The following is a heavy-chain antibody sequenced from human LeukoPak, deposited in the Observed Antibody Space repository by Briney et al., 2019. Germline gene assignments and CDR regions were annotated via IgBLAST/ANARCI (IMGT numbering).Heavy chain of an antibody. CDR3: ARSQYYYDSSGYVS. CDR1: GGSFSGYY. V-gene: IGHV4-34*01. CDR2: INHSGST. D-gene: IGHD3-22*01. J-gene: IGHJ5*02. Sequence: PSETLSLTCAVYGGSFSGYYWSWIRQPPGKGLEWIGEINHSGSTNYNPSLKRRVTISVDTSKNQFSLKLSSVTAADTAVYYCARSQYYYDSSGYVSWGQGTLVTVSS.